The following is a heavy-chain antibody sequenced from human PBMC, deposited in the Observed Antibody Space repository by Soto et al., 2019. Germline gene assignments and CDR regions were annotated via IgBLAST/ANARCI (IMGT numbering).Heavy chain of an antibody. Sequence: SETLSLTCTVSGGSISSYYWSWVRQPPGKGLEWIGYIYYSGSTNYNPSLKSRVTISVDTSKNQFSLKLSSVTAADTAVYYCARMTFDDYFDYWGQGTLVTVSS. CDR3: ARMTFDDYFDY. CDR1: GGSISSYY. D-gene: IGHD2-21*02. V-gene: IGHV4-59*01. J-gene: IGHJ4*02. CDR2: IYYSGST.